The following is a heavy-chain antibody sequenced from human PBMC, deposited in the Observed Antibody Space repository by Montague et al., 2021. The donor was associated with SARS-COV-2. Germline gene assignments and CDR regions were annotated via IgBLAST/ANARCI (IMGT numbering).Heavy chain of an antibody. CDR1: GFTVSSNY. J-gene: IGHJ6*02. CDR3: ARDQRRYGSGSYYGPHYYYYGRDV. CDR2: IYSGGST. V-gene: IGHV3-66*02. Sequence: SLRLSFSASGFTVSSNYMSWVRQAPGNGLEWVSVIYSGGSTYYADSVKGRFTISRDNSKNTLYLQMNSLRAEDTAVYYCARDQRRYGSGSYYGPHYYYYGRDVWGQGTTVTVSS. D-gene: IGHD3-10*01.